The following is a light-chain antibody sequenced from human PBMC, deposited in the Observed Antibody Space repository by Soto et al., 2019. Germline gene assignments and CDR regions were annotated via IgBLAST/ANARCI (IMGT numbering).Light chain of an antibody. Sequence: DIQMPQFPSSLSASVGDRVTITCQATQDISDYLNWYQQNPGKAPILLIYDASNLETGVPSRFSGSGSGTDLTVTISSLQPDDIATYFCQQYDTLPITFGQGTRLEIK. J-gene: IGKJ5*01. CDR2: DAS. CDR3: QQYDTLPIT. V-gene: IGKV1-33*01. CDR1: QDISDY.